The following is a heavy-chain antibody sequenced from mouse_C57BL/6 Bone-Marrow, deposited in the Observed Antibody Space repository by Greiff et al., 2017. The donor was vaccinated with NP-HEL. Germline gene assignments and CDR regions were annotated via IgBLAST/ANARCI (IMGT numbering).Heavy chain of an antibody. V-gene: IGHV1-55*01. D-gene: IGHD1-1*01. CDR3: ATSGNYYGSRSRNAMDY. CDR2: IYPGSGST. J-gene: IGHJ4*01. CDR1: GYTFTSYW. Sequence: VQLQQPGAELVKPGASVKMSCKASGYTFTSYWITWVKQRPGQGLEWIGDIYPGSGSTNYNEKFKSKATLTVDTSSSTAYMQLSSLPSEASAVYYWATSGNYYGSRSRNAMDYWGQGTSVTVSS.